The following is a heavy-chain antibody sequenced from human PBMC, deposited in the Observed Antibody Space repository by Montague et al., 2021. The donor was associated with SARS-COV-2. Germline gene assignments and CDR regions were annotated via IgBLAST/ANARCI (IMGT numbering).Heavy chain of an antibody. J-gene: IGHJ4*02. CDR2: IYTSGTT. CDR3: ARAHSGSWAPLGN. V-gene: IGHV4-61*09. D-gene: IGHD5-12*01. CDR1: GGSISSGSYY. Sequence: TLSLTCTVSGGSISSGSYYWSWIRQPAGKGLEWIGHIYTSGTTXYXXXXKSRVTISVDTSKNQFSLKLISVTAADTAVYYCARAHSGSWAPLGNWGQGSLVTVSS.